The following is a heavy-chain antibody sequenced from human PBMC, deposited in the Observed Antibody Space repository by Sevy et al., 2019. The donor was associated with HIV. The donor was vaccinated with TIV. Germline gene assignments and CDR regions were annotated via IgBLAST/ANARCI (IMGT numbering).Heavy chain of an antibody. V-gene: IGHV1-24*01. CDR3: VIGDTPRLTGSGSRLKDQSLNYFHF. Sequence: ASVKVSCKVPGYTLSEVSMHWVRQAPGKGLEWMGGFVPEDGEIVYAQNFQGRVTVAEDTLTDTAYLEVTNLRSEDTATYFCVIGDTPRLTGSGSRLKDQSLNYFHFWGQGTLVTVSS. J-gene: IGHJ4*02. D-gene: IGHD2-2*01. CDR1: GYTLSEVS. CDR2: FVPEDGEI.